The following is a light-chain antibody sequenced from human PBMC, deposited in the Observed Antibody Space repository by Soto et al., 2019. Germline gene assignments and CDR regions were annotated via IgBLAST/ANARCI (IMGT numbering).Light chain of an antibody. CDR1: QGIDSY. Sequence: IPLTQSPSSLSASVRDRVTITCRASQGIDSYLAWYQQKPGKAPELLIYAASTLQSGVPSRFSGSGSGTDFTLTISSLQPEDFATYYCHQVDTYPYTFGQGTKLEIK. CDR3: HQVDTYPYT. V-gene: IGKV1-9*01. J-gene: IGKJ2*01. CDR2: AAS.